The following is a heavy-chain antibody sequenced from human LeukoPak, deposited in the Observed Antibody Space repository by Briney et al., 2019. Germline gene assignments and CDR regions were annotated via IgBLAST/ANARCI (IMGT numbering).Heavy chain of an antibody. Sequence: GASVKVSCKASGYSFINYGITWVRQAPGQGLEWMGWMNPNSGGTKYAQTFQGRVTLTRDTSISTAYLELSSLTSDDTAVYFCARQGSNSSGWYPVDDWGQGTLVTVSS. CDR2: MNPNSGGT. D-gene: IGHD6-19*01. CDR1: GYSFINYG. CDR3: ARQGSNSSGWYPVDD. J-gene: IGHJ4*02. V-gene: IGHV1-2*02.